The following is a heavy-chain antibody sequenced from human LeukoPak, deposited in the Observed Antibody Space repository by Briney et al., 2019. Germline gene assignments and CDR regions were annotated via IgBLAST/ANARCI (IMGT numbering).Heavy chain of an antibody. CDR1: GGSIGSGGYS. D-gene: IGHD4-17*01. CDR2: IYHSGST. J-gene: IGHJ4*02. Sequence: SETLSLTCAVSGGSIGSGGYSRSWIRQPPGRGLEWIGYIYHSGSTYYNPSLKSRVTISVDRSKNQFSLKLSSVTAADTAVYYCARAGGHYGSFDYWGQGTLVTVSS. V-gene: IGHV4-30-2*01. CDR3: ARAGGHYGSFDY.